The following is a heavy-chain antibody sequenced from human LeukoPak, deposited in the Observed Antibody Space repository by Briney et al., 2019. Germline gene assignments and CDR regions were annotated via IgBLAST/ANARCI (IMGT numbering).Heavy chain of an antibody. J-gene: IGHJ4*02. CDR2: ISGSGDTT. CDR1: GFTFSSYA. D-gene: IGHD1-26*01. CDR3: AKSRGESRGASNY. V-gene: IGHV3-23*01. Sequence: PGGSLRLSCAASGFTFSSYAMNWVRQAPGKGLEWVSFISGSGDTTYYADSVKGRFTISRDSSKNTLYLQMNSLRAEDTAVYYCAKSRGESRGASNYWGQGTLATVSS.